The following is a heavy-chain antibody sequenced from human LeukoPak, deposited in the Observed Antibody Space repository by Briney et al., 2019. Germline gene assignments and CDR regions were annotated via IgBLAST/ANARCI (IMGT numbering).Heavy chain of an antibody. Sequence: GGSLRLSCAASGFSVSTNYMTWVRQAPGRGLEWVSVIYSGGNTYSADSVKGRFTISRDNAKNSLYLQMNSLRAEDTAVYYCARGGPDDYGDYVFDYWGQGTLVTVSS. V-gene: IGHV3-66*01. CDR1: GFSVSTNY. D-gene: IGHD4-17*01. J-gene: IGHJ4*02. CDR3: ARGGPDDYGDYVFDY. CDR2: IYSGGNT.